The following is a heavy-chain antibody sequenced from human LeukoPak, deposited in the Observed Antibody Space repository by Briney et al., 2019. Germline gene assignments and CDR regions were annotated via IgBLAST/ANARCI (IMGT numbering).Heavy chain of an antibody. CDR2: ISSSGSTI. CDR3: ANAPGDSSGYYLVY. V-gene: IGHV3-11*01. Sequence: PGGSLRLSCAASGFTFSDYYMSWIRQAPGKGLEWVSYISSSGSTIYYADSVKGRFTFSRDNSKNTLYLQMNSLRVEDTAVYYCANAPGDSSGYYLVYWGQGTLVTVSS. J-gene: IGHJ4*02. D-gene: IGHD3-22*01. CDR1: GFTFSDYY.